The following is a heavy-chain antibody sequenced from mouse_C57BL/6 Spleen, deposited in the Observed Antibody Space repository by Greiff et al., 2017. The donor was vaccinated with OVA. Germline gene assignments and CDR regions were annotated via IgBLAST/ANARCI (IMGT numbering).Heavy chain of an antibody. CDR1: GYTFTSYD. CDR3: AREDSGSFAY. J-gene: IGHJ3*01. Sequence: QVQLKESGPELVKPGASVKLSCKASGYTFTSYDINWVKQRPGQGLEWIGWIYHRDGSTKYNEKFKGKATLTVDTSSSTAYMELHSLTSEDSAVYFCAREDSGSFAYWGQGTLVTVSA. V-gene: IGHV1-85*01. CDR2: IYHRDGST. D-gene: IGHD4-1*01.